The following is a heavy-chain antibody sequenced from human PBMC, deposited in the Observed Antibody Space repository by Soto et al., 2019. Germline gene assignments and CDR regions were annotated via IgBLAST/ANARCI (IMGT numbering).Heavy chain of an antibody. D-gene: IGHD4-17*01. V-gene: IGHV1-69*13. Sequence: ASVKVSCKASGGTFSSYAISWVRQAPGQGLEWMGGIIPIFGTANYAQKFQGRVTITADESTSTAYMELSSLRSEDTAVYYCARDLATVTTNYYYYGMDVWGQGTTVTVSS. CDR3: ARDLATVTTNYYYYGMDV. CDR2: IIPIFGTA. J-gene: IGHJ6*02. CDR1: GGTFSSYA.